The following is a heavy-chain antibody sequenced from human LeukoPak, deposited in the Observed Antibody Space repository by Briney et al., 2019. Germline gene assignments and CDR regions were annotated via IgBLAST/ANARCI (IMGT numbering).Heavy chain of an antibody. V-gene: IGHV1-69*06. D-gene: IGHD3-10*01. CDR2: IIPIFGTA. Sequence: VASVKVSCKASGGTFSSYAISWVRQAPGQGLEWMGGIIPIFGTANYAQKFQGRVTITADKSTSTAYMELSSLRSEDTAVYYCARYDFRFGEFQVGWFDPWGQGTLVTVSS. CDR3: ARYDFRFGEFQVGWFDP. CDR1: GGTFSSYA. J-gene: IGHJ5*02.